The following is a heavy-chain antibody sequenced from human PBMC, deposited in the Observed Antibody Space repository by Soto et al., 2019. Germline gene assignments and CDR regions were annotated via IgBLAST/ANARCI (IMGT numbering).Heavy chain of an antibody. Sequence: EVQLLESGGGLVQPGGSLRLSCAASGFTFSSYTMAWVRQAPGKGLEWVSSISGSGGSPYYADSVQGRFTISRDNYKNPDSLLMPSLRSEDTATYHCKKARGTGDDCYVPLCWGHGTLVIVSS. CDR1: GFTFSSYT. V-gene: IGHV3-23*01. D-gene: IGHD2-21*01. CDR2: ISGSGGSP. CDR3: KKARGTGDDCYVPLC. J-gene: IGHJ4*01.